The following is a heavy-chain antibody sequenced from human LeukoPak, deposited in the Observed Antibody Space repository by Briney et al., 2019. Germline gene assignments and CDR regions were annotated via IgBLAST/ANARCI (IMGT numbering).Heavy chain of an antibody. J-gene: IGHJ5*02. V-gene: IGHV4-34*12. Sequence: PSETLSLTCAVHGYSLTNHYWIWIRQPPGKGLEWIGEILHTGSTNYNPSFKGRVTISVDTSKNQFFLNLTSVTAADTAVYYCARGPGAVHPWGQGILVTVSS. CDR1: GYSLTNHY. D-gene: IGHD6-13*01. CDR3: ARGPGAVHP. CDR2: ILHTGST.